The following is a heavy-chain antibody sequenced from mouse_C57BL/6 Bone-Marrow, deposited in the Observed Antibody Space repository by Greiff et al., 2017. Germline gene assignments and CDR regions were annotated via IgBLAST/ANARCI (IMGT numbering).Heavy chain of an antibody. V-gene: IGHV3-6*01. CDR1: GYSITSGYY. CDR3: ARERGDYFDY. CDR2: ISYDGSN. Sequence: VQLKQSGPGLVKPSQSLSLTCSVTGYSITSGYYWNWIRQFPGNKLEWMGYISYDGSNNYNPSLKNRISITRDTSKNQFFLKLNSVTTEDTATYYCARERGDYFDYWGQGTTLTVSS. J-gene: IGHJ2*01.